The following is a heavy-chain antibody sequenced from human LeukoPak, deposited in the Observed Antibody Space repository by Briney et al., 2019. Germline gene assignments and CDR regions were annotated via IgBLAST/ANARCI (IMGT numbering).Heavy chain of an antibody. CDR1: GDSVSSNSAA. V-gene: IGHV6-1*01. CDR3: ARSQMVRGGPIDY. D-gene: IGHD3-10*01. Sequence: PSQTLSLTCAISGDSVSSNSAAWTWIRQSPSRGLEWLGRTYYRSKWYNDYAVSVKSRITINPDTSKNQFSLQLNSVTPEDTAVYYCARSQMVRGGPIDYWGQGTLVTVSS. J-gene: IGHJ4*02. CDR2: TYYRSKWYN.